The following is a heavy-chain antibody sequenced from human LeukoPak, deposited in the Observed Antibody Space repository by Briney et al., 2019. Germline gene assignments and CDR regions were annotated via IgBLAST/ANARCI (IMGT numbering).Heavy chain of an antibody. CDR2: INYSGGT. Sequence: SETLSLTCTVSGGSISSSLYYWGWIRRPPGEGLEWIGSINYSGGTCYNPSLERRVPISVGPSQKQFSLTLRHVTGADTVVFDCARRRFVRGPDVVIPFDCWGQGTLVTVPS. CDR3: ARRRFVRGPDVVIPFDC. D-gene: IGHD2-8*01. CDR1: GGSISSSLYY. V-gene: IGHV4-39*01. J-gene: IGHJ4*02.